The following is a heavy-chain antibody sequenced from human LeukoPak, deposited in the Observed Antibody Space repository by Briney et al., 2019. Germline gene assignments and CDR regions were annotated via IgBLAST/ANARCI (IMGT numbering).Heavy chain of an antibody. CDR1: GGTFSSYA. CDR2: IIPILGIA. Sequence: SVKVSCKASGGTFSSYAISWVRQAPGQGLEWMGRIIPILGIANYAQKFQGRVTITADKSTSTAYMELSSLRSEDTAVYYCARDPTMATISYWGQGTLVTVSS. V-gene: IGHV1-69*04. J-gene: IGHJ4*02. D-gene: IGHD5-12*01. CDR3: ARDPTMATISY.